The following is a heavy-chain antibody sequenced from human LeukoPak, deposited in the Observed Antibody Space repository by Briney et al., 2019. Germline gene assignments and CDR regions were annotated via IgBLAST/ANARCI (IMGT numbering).Heavy chain of an antibody. Sequence: PSETLSLTCTVSGGSISSSSYYWGWIRQPPGKGLEWIGSIYYSGSTYYNPSLKSRVTISVDTSKNQFSLKLSSVTAADTAVYCCARHGSIAARWGFDYWGQGTLVTVSS. D-gene: IGHD6-6*01. CDR3: ARHGSIAARWGFDY. CDR1: GGSISSSSYY. J-gene: IGHJ4*02. CDR2: IYYSGST. V-gene: IGHV4-39*01.